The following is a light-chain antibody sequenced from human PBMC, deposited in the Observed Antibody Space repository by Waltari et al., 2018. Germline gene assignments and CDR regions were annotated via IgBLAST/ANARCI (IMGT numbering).Light chain of an antibody. CDR2: HRADLDI. CDR3: MILHNNAVV. Sequence: PGSSPQFLLGHRADLDIMQGSGVPSRFSGSKDASANGGILLISGRQSEDEADYYCMILHNNAVVFGGGTKLTVL. V-gene: IGLV5-45*01. J-gene: IGLJ3*02.